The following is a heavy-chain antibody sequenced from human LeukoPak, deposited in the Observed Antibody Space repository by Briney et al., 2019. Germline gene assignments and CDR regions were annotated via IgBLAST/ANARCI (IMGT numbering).Heavy chain of an antibody. CDR3: ARAPSPYYYDSSGYYFGY. D-gene: IGHD3-22*01. Sequence: GGSPRLSCAASGFTFSSYEMNWVRQAPGKGLEWVSYISSSGSTIYYADSVKGRFTISRDNAKNSLYLQMNSLRAEDTAVYYCARAPSPYYYDSSGYYFGYWGQGTLVTVSS. V-gene: IGHV3-48*03. CDR2: ISSSGSTI. CDR1: GFTFSSYE. J-gene: IGHJ4*02.